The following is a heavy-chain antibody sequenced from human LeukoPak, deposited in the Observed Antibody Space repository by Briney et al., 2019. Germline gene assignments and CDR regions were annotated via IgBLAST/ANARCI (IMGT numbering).Heavy chain of an antibody. D-gene: IGHD3-10*01. CDR1: GGSFSGYY. J-gene: IGHJ4*02. CDR2: INHSGST. V-gene: IGHV4-34*01. Sequence: SEALSLTYAVYGGSFSGYYWSWIRQPPGKGLEWIGEINHSGSTNYNPSLKSRVTISVDTSKNQFSLKLSSVTAADTAVYYCARAPYYYGSGSAFDYWGQGTLVTVSS. CDR3: ARAPYYYGSGSAFDY.